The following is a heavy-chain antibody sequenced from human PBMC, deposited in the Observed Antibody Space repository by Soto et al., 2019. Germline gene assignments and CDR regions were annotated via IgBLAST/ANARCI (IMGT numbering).Heavy chain of an antibody. D-gene: IGHD6-13*01. CDR1: GFTFSSYW. V-gene: IGHV3-74*01. Sequence: GGSLRLSCAASGFTFSSYWMHWVRQAPGKGLVWVSHINSDGSTTNYADSVQGRFTISRDNAKNTLYLQMNSLRAEDTAVYYCATTPKGGAAAGNWGQGTLVTVSS. J-gene: IGHJ4*02. CDR2: INSDGSTT. CDR3: ATTPKGGAAAGN.